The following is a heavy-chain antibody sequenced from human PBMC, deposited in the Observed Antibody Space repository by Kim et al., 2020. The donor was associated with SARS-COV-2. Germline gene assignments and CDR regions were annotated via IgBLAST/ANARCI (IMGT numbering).Heavy chain of an antibody. CDR2: IYYSGST. D-gene: IGHD4-17*01. J-gene: IGHJ3*02. Sequence: SETLSLTCTVSGGSISSGGYYWSWIRQHPGKGLEWIGYIYYSGSTYYNPSLKSRVTISVDTSKNQFSLKLSSVTAADTAVYYCARDYGPSHAFDIWGQGTMVTVSS. CDR1: GGSISSGGYY. V-gene: IGHV4-31*03. CDR3: ARDYGPSHAFDI.